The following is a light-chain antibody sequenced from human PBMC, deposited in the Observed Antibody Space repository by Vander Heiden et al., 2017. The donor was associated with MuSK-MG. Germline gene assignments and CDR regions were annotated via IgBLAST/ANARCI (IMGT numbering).Light chain of an antibody. V-gene: IGKV1D-8*02. J-gene: IGKJ2*01. CDR2: AAS. CDR3: QQDYSFPYT. CDR1: QGISSY. Sequence: AIWMTQSPSLLSASTGDRVTISCRMRQGISSYLACYQQNPGKAPDLRIYAASTLQSGGPSRFSGSGSGTDFTLTISCLQSEVFATYYCQQDYSFPYTFGQGTKLEIK.